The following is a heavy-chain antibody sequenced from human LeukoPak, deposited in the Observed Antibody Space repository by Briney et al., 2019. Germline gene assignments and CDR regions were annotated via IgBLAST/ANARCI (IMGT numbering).Heavy chain of an antibody. CDR1: GGSISSYY. D-gene: IGHD1-26*01. V-gene: IGHV4-59*01. Sequence: SETLSLTCTVSGGSISSYYWSWIRQPPGKGLEWIGYIYYSGSTNYNPSLKSRVTISVDTSKNQFSLKLSSVTAADTAVYYCARQWSGSYSYAFDIWGQGTMVTISS. J-gene: IGHJ3*02. CDR2: IYYSGST. CDR3: ARQWSGSYSYAFDI.